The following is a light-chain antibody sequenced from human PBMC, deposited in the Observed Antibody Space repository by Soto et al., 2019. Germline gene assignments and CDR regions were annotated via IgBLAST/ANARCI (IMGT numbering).Light chain of an antibody. CDR3: QQYSNYPYI. J-gene: IGKJ2*01. Sequence: DIQMTQSPSTLSASVGDRVTITCRASQSINRWLAWYQQKPGKAPKLLIYKASTLESGVPSRFSGGGIGTEFSLSISSLQPDDFETYYCQQYSNYPYIFGQGTKVDIX. CDR1: QSINRW. CDR2: KAS. V-gene: IGKV1-5*03.